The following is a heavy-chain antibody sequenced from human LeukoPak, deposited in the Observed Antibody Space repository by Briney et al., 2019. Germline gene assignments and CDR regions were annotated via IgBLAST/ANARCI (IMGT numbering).Heavy chain of an antibody. D-gene: IGHD6-13*01. CDR3: AKVMRRSSRYFDY. CDR1: GFTVSSNY. CDR2: IYSGGST. J-gene: IGHJ4*02. Sequence: PGGSLRLSCAASGFTVSSNYMGWVRQAPGKGLEWVSVIYSGGSTYYADSVKGRFTISRDNSKNTLYLQMNSLRAEDTAVYYCAKVMRRSSRYFDYWGQGTLVTVSS. V-gene: IGHV3-66*01.